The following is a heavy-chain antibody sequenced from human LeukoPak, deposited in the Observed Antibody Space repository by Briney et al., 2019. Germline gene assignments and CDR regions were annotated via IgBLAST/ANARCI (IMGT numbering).Heavy chain of an antibody. Sequence: SETLSLTCAVYGGSFSGYYWSWIRQPPGKGLEWIGSIYYSGSTYYNPSLKSRVTISVDTSKNQFSLKLSSVTAADTAVYYCARAVVVTAYYFDYWGQGTLVTVSS. CDR1: GGSFSGYY. J-gene: IGHJ4*02. CDR2: IYYSGST. V-gene: IGHV4-34*01. D-gene: IGHD2-21*02. CDR3: ARAVVVTAYYFDY.